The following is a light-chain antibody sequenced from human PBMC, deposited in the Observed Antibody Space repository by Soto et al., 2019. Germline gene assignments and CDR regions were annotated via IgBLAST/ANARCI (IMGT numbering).Light chain of an antibody. CDR2: LGS. V-gene: IGKV2-28*01. J-gene: IGKJ1*01. CDR3: MQTIQTPPT. CDR1: HSLLQSNGYNY. Sequence: DIVMTQSPLSLPVTPGQPASISCRSSHSLLQSNGYNYLDWYLQKPGESPQLLIYLGSNRASGVPDRFSGSGSGTDFTLKISRVEAEDVGVYYCMQTIQTPPTFGQGTKVDIK.